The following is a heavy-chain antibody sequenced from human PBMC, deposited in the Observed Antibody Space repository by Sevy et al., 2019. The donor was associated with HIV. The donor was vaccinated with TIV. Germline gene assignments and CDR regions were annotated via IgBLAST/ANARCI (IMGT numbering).Heavy chain of an antibody. D-gene: IGHD3-22*01. Sequence: GGSLRLSCAASGFTFSSYAMSWVRQAPGKGLEWVSAISGSGGSTYYADSVKGRFTVSRDNSKNTLYLQMNSLRAEDTAVYYCAKVDGSGSFSVSGFDYWGQGTLVTVSS. V-gene: IGHV3-23*01. J-gene: IGHJ4*02. CDR3: AKVDGSGSFSVSGFDY. CDR1: GFTFSSYA. CDR2: ISGSGGST.